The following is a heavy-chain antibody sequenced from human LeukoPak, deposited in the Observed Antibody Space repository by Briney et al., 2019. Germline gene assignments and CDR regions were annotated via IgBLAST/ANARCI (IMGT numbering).Heavy chain of an antibody. D-gene: IGHD3-10*01. CDR1: GFTFDYSA. V-gene: IGHV3-23*01. J-gene: IGHJ4*02. CDR3: ARGQGWFGVLLLYYFDY. Sequence: GGSLRLSCAASGFTFDYSAMTWVRQAPEKGLEWVSTINTGDITFYANSVKGVFTISIDNSKNTLYLQMNSLRAEDAAVYYCARGQGWFGVLLLYYFDYWGQGTLVTVSS. CDR2: INTGDIT.